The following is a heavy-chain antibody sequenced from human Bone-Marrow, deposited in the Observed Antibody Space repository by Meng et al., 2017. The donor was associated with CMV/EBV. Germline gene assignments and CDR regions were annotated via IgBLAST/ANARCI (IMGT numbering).Heavy chain of an antibody. CDR3: AKPDDLLSDYYYGMDV. V-gene: IGHV3-30*02. J-gene: IGHJ6*02. CDR2: IRYDGSNK. D-gene: IGHD2-2*01. Sequence: GESLKISCAASGFTFSSYGMHWVRQAPGKGLEWVAFIRYDGSNKYYADSVKGRFTISRDNSKNTLYLQMNSLRAEDTAVYYCAKPDDLLSDYYYGMDVWGQGTTVTVSS. CDR1: GFTFSSYG.